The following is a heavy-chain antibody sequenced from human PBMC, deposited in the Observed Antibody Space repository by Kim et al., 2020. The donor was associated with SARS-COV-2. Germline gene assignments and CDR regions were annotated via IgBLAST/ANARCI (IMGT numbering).Heavy chain of an antibody. D-gene: IGHD6-13*01. J-gene: IGHJ5*02. CDR2: IYTSGST. CDR3: ARVLGGSSWSSPQNWFDP. Sequence: SETLSLTCTVSGGSISSYYWSWIRQPAGKGLEWIGRIYTSGSTNYNPSLKSRVTMSVDTSKNQFSLKLSSVTAADTAVYYCARVLGGSSWSSPQNWFDPWGQGTLVTVSS. CDR1: GGSISSYY. V-gene: IGHV4-4*07.